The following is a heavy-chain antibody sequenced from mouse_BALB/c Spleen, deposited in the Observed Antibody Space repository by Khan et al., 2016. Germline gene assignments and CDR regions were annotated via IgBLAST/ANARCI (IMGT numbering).Heavy chain of an antibody. CDR3: ARTVLRLSYFGY. Sequence: EVKLLESGPGLVKPSQSLSLTCTVTGYSITSDYAWNWIRQFPGNKLEWMGYISYSGSTSYNPSLKSRTSITRDTSTNQAFLQLNSVPTEDTATYYCARTVLRLSYFGYWGQAPLSQSPQ. CDR2: ISYSGST. CDR1: GYSITSDYA. D-gene: IGHD1-2*01. J-gene: IGHJ2*01. V-gene: IGHV3-2*02.